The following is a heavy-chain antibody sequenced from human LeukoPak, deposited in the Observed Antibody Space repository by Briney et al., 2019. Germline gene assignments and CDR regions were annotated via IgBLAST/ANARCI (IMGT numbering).Heavy chain of an antibody. CDR2: INPNSGGT. Sequence: ASVKVSCKASGYTFTSYYMHWVRQAPGQGLEWMGWINPNSGGTNYAQKFQGRVTMTRDTSISTAYMELSRLRSDDTAVYYCARDKWRVVPAVYYYYYYMDVWGKGTTVTVSS. CDR1: GYTFTSYY. CDR3: ARDKWRVVPAVYYYYYYMDV. D-gene: IGHD2-2*01. V-gene: IGHV1-2*02. J-gene: IGHJ6*03.